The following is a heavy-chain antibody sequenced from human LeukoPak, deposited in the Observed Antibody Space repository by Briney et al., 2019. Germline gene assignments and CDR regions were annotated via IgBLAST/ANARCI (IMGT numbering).Heavy chain of an antibody. Sequence: PSETLSLTCTVSSDSISSYYWSWIRQPPGKGLEWIGYIYYSGSTNYNPSLKSRITISIDTSKNQFSLKLSSVTAADTAVYYCARDGGDSSGNGGDPWGQGTLVTVSS. V-gene: IGHV4-59*12. J-gene: IGHJ5*02. CDR3: ARDGGDSSGNGGDP. D-gene: IGHD3-22*01. CDR2: IYYSGST. CDR1: SDSISSYY.